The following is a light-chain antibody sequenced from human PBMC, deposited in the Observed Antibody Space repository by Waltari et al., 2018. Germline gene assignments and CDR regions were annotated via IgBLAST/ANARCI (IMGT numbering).Light chain of an antibody. V-gene: IGKV3-20*01. Sequence: EIVLTQSPGTLSLSPGDRATLSCRASQSVSRALAWYQQNTGQAPRLLIYGASNRATGIPDRFSGSGSGTDFSLIISRLEPEDFAVYYCQHYVSLPVTFGQGTKVEIK. CDR1: QSVSRA. J-gene: IGKJ1*01. CDR3: QHYVSLPVT. CDR2: GAS.